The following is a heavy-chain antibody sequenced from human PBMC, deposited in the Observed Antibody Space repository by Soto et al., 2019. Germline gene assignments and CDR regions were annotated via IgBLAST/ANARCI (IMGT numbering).Heavy chain of an antibody. CDR3: ARDGFEDTAMAPYYYYGMDV. J-gene: IGHJ6*02. D-gene: IGHD5-18*01. Sequence: ASVKVSCKASGYTFTSYGISWVRQAPGQGLEWMGWISAYNGNTNYAQKLQGRVTMTTDTSTSTAYMELRSLRSDDTAVYYCARDGFEDTAMAPYYYYGMDVWGQGTTVTVSS. V-gene: IGHV1-18*01. CDR2: ISAYNGNT. CDR1: GYTFTSYG.